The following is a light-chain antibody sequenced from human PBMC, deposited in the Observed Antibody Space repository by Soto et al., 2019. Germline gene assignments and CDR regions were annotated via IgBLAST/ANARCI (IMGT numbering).Light chain of an antibody. CDR3: QQYKYWPPFT. CDR1: QSASNN. J-gene: IGKJ2*01. V-gene: IGKV3-15*01. CDR2: GAS. Sequence: EIVMTQSPATLSVSPGDRATLSCRASQSASNNVAWYQQKPGQAPRLLIYGASTRASGRPARFSGSGSGTDFTLTISSLQSEDVGFSSCQQYKYWPPFTFGQGTKLEIK.